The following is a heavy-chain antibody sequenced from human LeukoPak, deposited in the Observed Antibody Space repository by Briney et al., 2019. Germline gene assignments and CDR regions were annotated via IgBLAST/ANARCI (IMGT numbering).Heavy chain of an antibody. Sequence: SETLSLTCTVSGDSISTNNYYWTWIRQPPGKGLEWIGTIYYSVTTYYNPSLKSRVTISVDTSRNQFSLRLSSVTAADTAEYYCARRRGIGLYYFDYWGQGALVTVSS. V-gene: IGHV4-39*01. CDR3: ARRRGIGLYYFDY. CDR2: IYYSVTT. D-gene: IGHD6-19*01. J-gene: IGHJ4*02. CDR1: GDSISTNNYY.